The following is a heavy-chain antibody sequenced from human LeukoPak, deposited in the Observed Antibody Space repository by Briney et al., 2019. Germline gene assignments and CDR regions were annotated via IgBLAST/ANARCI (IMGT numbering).Heavy chain of an antibody. CDR2: IYYSGST. J-gene: IGHJ6*03. CDR1: GGSISSYY. D-gene: IGHD4-17*01. Sequence: SETLSLTCTVSGGSISSYYWSWIRQPPGKGLEWIGYIYYSGSTNYNPSLKSRVTISVDTSKNQFSLKLSSVTAADTPVYYCARVNGDYYYYYYMDVWGKGTTVTVSS. V-gene: IGHV4-59*01. CDR3: ARVNGDYYYYYYMDV.